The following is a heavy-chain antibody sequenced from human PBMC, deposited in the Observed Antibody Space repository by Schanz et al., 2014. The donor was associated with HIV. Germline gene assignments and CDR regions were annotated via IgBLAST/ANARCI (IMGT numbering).Heavy chain of an antibody. CDR1: GFTFDDYA. V-gene: IGHV3-9*01. J-gene: IGHJ6*02. CDR2: ISWNSGSI. Sequence: EVQLVESGGGLVQPGRSLRLSCAVSGFTFDDYAMHWVRQAPGKGLEWVSGISWNSGSIGYADSAKGRFTISRDNAKNSLYLQMNSLRAEDTAVYYCAKVLIPMIAVPYYGMDVWGQGTTVTVSS. CDR3: AKVLIPMIAVPYYGMDV. D-gene: IGHD3-22*01.